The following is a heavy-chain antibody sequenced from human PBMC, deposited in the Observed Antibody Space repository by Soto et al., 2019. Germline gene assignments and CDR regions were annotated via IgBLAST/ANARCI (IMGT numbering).Heavy chain of an antibody. V-gene: IGHV5-51*01. CDR2: IYPGDSDT. CDR3: ARGSALFVVVPAAQFDY. CDR1: GYSFTSYW. Sequence: GESLKISCKGSGYSFTSYWIGWVRQMPGKGLEWMGIIYPGDSDTRDSPSFQGQVTISADKSISTAYLQWSSLKASDTAMYYCARGSALFVVVPAAQFDYWGQGTLVTVSS. J-gene: IGHJ4*02. D-gene: IGHD2-2*01.